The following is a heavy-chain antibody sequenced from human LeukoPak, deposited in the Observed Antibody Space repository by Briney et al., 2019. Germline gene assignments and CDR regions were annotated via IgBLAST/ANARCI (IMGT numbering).Heavy chain of an antibody. Sequence: PGGSLRLSCAASGFTFSTYWMHWVRQAPGKGLMWVSHINGDGSTIAYADSVKGRFTISRDNAKNTLYLQMNSLRAEDAALYYWASLTGWSQVSDYWGQGTLVTVSS. CDR1: GFTFSTYW. CDR3: ASLTGWSQVSDY. D-gene: IGHD2-15*01. CDR2: INGDGSTI. V-gene: IGHV3-74*03. J-gene: IGHJ4*02.